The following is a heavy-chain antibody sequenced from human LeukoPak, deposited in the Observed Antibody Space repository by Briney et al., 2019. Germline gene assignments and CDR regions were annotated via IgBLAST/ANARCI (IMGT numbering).Heavy chain of an antibody. CDR2: INPSGGIT. CDR3: ARDGYNFNYYYGMDV. J-gene: IGHJ6*02. CDR1: GYTFTSYY. V-gene: IGHV1-46*01. D-gene: IGHD5-24*01. Sequence: ASVKVSCKASGYTFTSYYMHWVRQAPGQGLEWMGIINPSGGITSYAQKFQGRVTMTRDTSTSTVYMELSSLRSEDTAVYYCARDGYNFNYYYGMDVWGQGTTVTVSS.